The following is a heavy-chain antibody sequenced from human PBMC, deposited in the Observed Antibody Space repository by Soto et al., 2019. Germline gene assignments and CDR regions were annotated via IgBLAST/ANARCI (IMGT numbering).Heavy chain of an antibody. CDR2: IVPVLGTS. Sequence: QGQLEQSGAEVRKPGSSVKVSCKASGGSFSSYATSWVRQAPGQGLEWMGGIVPVLGTSHSAQKLQGRVTFSTADSTTTAYMVLSSLRSEDTAVYYCARDSPGGGYYYGMDVWGQGTIVTVSS. CDR1: GGSFSSYA. D-gene: IGHD3-16*01. J-gene: IGHJ6*02. V-gene: IGHV1-69*01. CDR3: ARDSPGGGYYYGMDV.